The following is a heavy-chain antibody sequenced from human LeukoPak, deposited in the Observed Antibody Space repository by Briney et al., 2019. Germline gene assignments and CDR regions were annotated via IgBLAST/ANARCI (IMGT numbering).Heavy chain of an antibody. Sequence: PGGSLRLSCAASGFTFTNTWMSWVRQAPGKGLEWVGRIKSKTDGGATDYAAPVKGRFTISRHESEDTLYLQMNSLRTEDTAVYYCTTDRFDWGQGTLVIVSS. V-gene: IGHV3-15*01. CDR1: GFTFTNTW. CDR2: IKSKTDGGAT. J-gene: IGHJ4*02. CDR3: TTDRFD.